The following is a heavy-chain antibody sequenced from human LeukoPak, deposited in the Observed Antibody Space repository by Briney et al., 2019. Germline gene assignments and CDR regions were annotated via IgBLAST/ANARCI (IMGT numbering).Heavy chain of an antibody. CDR3: ARDQDYYGSGSYGPDH. CDR2: IYHSGST. CDR1: GYSITTGYY. J-gene: IGHJ4*02. V-gene: IGHV4-38-2*02. D-gene: IGHD3-10*01. Sequence: PSETLSLTCTIFGYSITTGYYWGWIRQPPGKGLEWIGSIYHSGSTFYNPSLKSRVTISVDTSKNQSSLKLSSVTAADTAIYYCARDQDYYGSGSYGPDHWGQGTQVTVSS.